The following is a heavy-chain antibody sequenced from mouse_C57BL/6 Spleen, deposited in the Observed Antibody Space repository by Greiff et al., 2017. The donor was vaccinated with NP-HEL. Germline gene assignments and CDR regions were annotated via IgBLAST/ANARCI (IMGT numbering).Heavy chain of an antibody. D-gene: IGHD2-4*01. J-gene: IGHJ1*03. V-gene: IGHV14-1*01. CDR2: IDPEDGDT. CDR1: GFNIKDYY. Sequence: EVQGVESGAELVRPGASVKLSCTASGFNIKDYYMHWVKQRPEQGLEWIGRIDPEDGDTEYAPKFQGKATMTADTSSTTAYLLLSILTSEDTAVYYCTDYDYDHWYFDVWGTGTTVTVSS. CDR3: TDYDYDHWYFDV.